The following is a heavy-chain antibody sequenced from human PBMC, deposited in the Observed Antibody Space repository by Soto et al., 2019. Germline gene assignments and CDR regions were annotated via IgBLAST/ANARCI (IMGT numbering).Heavy chain of an antibody. Sequence: QVQLVESGGGVVQPWRSLRLSCAASGFTFSSYGMHWVRQAPGKGLEWVAVIWYDGSNKYYADSVKGRFTISRDNSKNTLYLQMNRLRAEDTAVYYCARPIGMGYYYGMDVWCQGTTVTVSS. CDR3: ARPIGMGYYYGMDV. CDR1: GFTFSSYG. V-gene: IGHV3-33*01. CDR2: IWYDGSNK. D-gene: IGHD1-26*01. J-gene: IGHJ6*02.